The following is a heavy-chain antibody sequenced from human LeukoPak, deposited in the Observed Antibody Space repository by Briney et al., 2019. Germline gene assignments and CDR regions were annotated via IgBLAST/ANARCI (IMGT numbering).Heavy chain of an antibody. CDR3: AXSPAMTTVTTDWFDP. CDR2: VIGRGGDT. Sequence: TGGSLRLSCAASGFTLSNYAMNWVRQAPGKGLEWVSTVIGRGGDTYYADSVQGRFTISRDNSMNTLYLQMNSLRAEDTAIYYCAXSPAMTTVTTDWFDPWGQGTLVTVSS. V-gene: IGHV3-23*01. CDR1: GFTLSNYA. J-gene: IGHJ5*02. D-gene: IGHD4-17*01.